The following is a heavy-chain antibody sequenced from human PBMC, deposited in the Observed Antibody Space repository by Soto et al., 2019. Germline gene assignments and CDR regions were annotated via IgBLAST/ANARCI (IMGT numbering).Heavy chain of an antibody. Sequence: GGSLRLSCAASGFTFSSYAMSWVRQAPGKGLEWVSAISGSGGSTYYADSVKGRFTISRDNSKNTLYLQMNSLRAEDTAVYYCAKSPPVFNDFQSNWFDPWGQGTLVTVSS. J-gene: IGHJ5*02. V-gene: IGHV3-23*01. CDR1: GFTFSSYA. CDR2: ISGSGGST. CDR3: AKSPPVFNDFQSNWFDP. D-gene: IGHD3-3*01.